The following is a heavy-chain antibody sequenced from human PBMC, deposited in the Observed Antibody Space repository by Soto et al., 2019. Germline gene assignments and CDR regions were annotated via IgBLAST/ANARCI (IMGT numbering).Heavy chain of an antibody. J-gene: IGHJ5*02. CDR1: GGSISTFY. D-gene: IGHD6-19*01. CDR2: LYYSVST. CDR3: AKDRECEHNNGWPQGS. V-gene: IGHV4-59*01. Sequence: PSETLSLTCTVSGGSISTFYWSWIRQPPGKGLEWIGYLYYSVSTNYNPSLKSRVTISVDTSKNEFSLKLSSVTPADTAMYYCAKDRECEHNNGWPQGSWGQGTQVTVSS.